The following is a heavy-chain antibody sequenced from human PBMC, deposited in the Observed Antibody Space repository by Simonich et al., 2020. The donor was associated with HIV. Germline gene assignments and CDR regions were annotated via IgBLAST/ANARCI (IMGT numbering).Heavy chain of an antibody. D-gene: IGHD4-17*01. Sequence: QVQLVESGGGVVQPGGSLRLSCAASGFTFSGYGMDWVRQAPAKGVEWAAVRWNDGKIKYYAHSVKGRFTISRDNSKNTLYLKMNSLRAEDTAMYYCVRRFDYGGDYWGQGTLVTVSS. J-gene: IGHJ4*02. CDR2: RWNDGKIK. CDR1: GFTFSGYG. CDR3: VRRFDYGGDY. V-gene: IGHV3-33*01.